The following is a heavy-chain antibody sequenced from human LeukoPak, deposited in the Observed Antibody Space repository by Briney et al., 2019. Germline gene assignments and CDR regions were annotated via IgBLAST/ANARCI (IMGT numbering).Heavy chain of an antibody. CDR3: ARRTPRRATAGGYYMDV. D-gene: IGHD1-14*01. CDR2: ISSNSSYT. CDR1: GFTFSSYG. Sequence: GGSLRLSCAASGFTFSSYGMNWVRQAPGQGLEWVASISSNSSYTYYADSVKGRFTISRDNAKNSLYLQMNSLRAEDTAVYYCARRTPRRATAGGYYMDVWGKGTTVTVSS. V-gene: IGHV3-21*01. J-gene: IGHJ6*03.